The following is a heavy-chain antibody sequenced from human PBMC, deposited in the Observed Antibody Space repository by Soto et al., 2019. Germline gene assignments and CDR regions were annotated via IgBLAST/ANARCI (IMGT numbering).Heavy chain of an antibody. CDR3: ASDRSATPDY. CDR2: MNPNSGNT. Sequence: QVQLVQSGAEVKKPGASVKVPCKASGYTFTSYDINWVRQATGQGLEWMGWMNPNSGNTGYAQKFQGRLTMTRNTSISTAYMELSSLQSAATAVAYCASDRSATPDYWAPGPLVPLSS. J-gene: IGHJ4*02. D-gene: IGHD3-22*01. CDR1: GYTFTSYD. V-gene: IGHV1-8*01.